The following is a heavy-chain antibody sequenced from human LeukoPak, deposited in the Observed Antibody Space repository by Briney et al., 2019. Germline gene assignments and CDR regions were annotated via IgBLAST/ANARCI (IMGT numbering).Heavy chain of an antibody. CDR3: ARSNQADDY. J-gene: IGHJ4*02. CDR1: RFTFSSYW. Sequence: PAGSLRLSCAASRFTFSSYWMHWVRQVPGKGLVWVARINPGGSSITYADSVKRRFTISRDNAKNTLYLQMDSLRAEDTGVYYRARSNQADDYWGQGTPVTVSS. V-gene: IGHV3-74*01. D-gene: IGHD1-14*01. CDR2: INPGGSSI.